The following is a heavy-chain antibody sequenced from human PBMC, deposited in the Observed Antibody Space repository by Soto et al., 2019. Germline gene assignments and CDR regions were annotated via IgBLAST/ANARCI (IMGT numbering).Heavy chain of an antibody. CDR2: INHSGST. J-gene: IGHJ6*02. Sequence: PSETLSLTCAVYGGPFSGYYWSCIRQPPGKGLEWIVEINHSGSTNYNPSLKSRVTISVDTSKNQFSLKLSSVTAADTAVYYCARTRYSSGWYDPLKYYYYGMDVWGQGTTVT. V-gene: IGHV4-34*01. CDR1: GGPFSGYY. CDR3: ARTRYSSGWYDPLKYYYYGMDV. D-gene: IGHD6-19*01.